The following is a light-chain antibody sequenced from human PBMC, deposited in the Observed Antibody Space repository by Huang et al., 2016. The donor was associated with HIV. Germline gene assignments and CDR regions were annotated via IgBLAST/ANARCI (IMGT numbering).Light chain of an antibody. V-gene: IGKV1-39*01. CDR2: GAS. Sequence: DIQMTQSPSSLSASVGDRVTITCRASQTINNYLNWYQQKPGKAPKLLIYGASSLQSGVPSRFSGSGFATEFTLTIHSLQPEDFATDVCQQSFSAPKYSFGQGTKVEIK. CDR1: QTINNY. CDR3: QQSFSAPKYS. J-gene: IGKJ2*03.